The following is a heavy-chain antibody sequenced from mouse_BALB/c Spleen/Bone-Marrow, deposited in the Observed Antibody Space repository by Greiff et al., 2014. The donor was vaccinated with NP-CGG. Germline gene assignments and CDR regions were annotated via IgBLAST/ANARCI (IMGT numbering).Heavy chain of an antibody. V-gene: IGHV1-80*01. Sequence: QVHVKQSGAELVRPGSSVKISCKASGYAFSSYWMNWVKQRPGQGLEWIGQIYPGDGDTNYNGKFKGKATLTADKSSSTAYMQLSSLTSEDFAVYFCARGVPMDYWGQGTSVTVSS. J-gene: IGHJ4*01. CDR1: GYAFSSYW. CDR3: ARGVPMDY. CDR2: IYPGDGDT.